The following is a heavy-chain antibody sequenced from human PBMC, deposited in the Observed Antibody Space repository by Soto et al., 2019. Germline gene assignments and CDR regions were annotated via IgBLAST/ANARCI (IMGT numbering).Heavy chain of an antibody. CDR1: GGSISSGSYY. J-gene: IGHJ5*02. CDR3: ARQGLHLGEFISP. Sequence: QLQLQESGPGLVKPSETLSLTCTVSGGSISSGSYYWGWIRQPPGKGLEWIGSIYYSGSTYYNPSLKSRVTISVDTSKHQLSLKLSSVTDADTAVYDCARQGLHLGEFISPWRQGTLVTVSS. V-gene: IGHV4-39*01. D-gene: IGHD3-16*01. CDR2: IYYSGST.